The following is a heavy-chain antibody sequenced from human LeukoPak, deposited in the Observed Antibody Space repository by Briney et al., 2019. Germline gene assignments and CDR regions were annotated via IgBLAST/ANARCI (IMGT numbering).Heavy chain of an antibody. V-gene: IGHV4-59*06. CDR2: IYYSGST. CDR1: GGSISSYY. CDR3: ARGPRGGYYYYYYMDV. D-gene: IGHD3-16*01. Sequence: SETLSLTCTVSGGSISSYYWSWIRQPPGKGLEWIGYIYYSGSTYYNPSLKSRVTISVDTSKNQFSLKLSSVTAADTAVYYCARGPRGGYYYYYYMDVWGKGTTVTVSS. J-gene: IGHJ6*03.